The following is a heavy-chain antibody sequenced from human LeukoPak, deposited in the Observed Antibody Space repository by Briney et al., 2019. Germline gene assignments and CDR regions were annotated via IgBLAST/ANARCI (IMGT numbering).Heavy chain of an antibody. D-gene: IGHD3-3*01. CDR3: ARGFGDL. V-gene: IGHV3-48*03. Sequence: GGSLRLSCAASVFTFSSYEMNWVRRPPGKGLEWVSYISSSGNTIYYADSVKGRFTISRDNAKNSLYLQMNSLRAEDTAVYYCARGFGDLWGQGTLVTVSS. CDR2: ISSSGNTI. CDR1: VFTFSSYE. J-gene: IGHJ5*02.